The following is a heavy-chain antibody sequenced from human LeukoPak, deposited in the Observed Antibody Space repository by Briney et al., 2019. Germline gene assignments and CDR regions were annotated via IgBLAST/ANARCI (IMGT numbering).Heavy chain of an antibody. CDR3: ARGGLLQKYNCFDP. D-gene: IGHD3-10*01. V-gene: IGHV1-69*13. J-gene: IGHJ5*02. CDR1: GGTFSSYA. CDR2: IIPIFGTA. Sequence: SVKVSCKASGGTFSSYAISWVRQAPGQGLEWMGGIIPIFGTANYAQKFQGRVTITADESTSTAYMELSSLRSEDTAVYYCARGGLLQKYNCFDPWGQGTLVTVSS.